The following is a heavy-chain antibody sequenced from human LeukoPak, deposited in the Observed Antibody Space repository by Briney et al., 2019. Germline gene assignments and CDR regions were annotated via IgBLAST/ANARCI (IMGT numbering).Heavy chain of an antibody. Sequence: PGGSLRLSCAASAFTFSSYAMSWVRQAPGKGLEWVSGTSTSGGSTYYADSVKGRFTISGDNSKNTLSLQMTSLRAEDTAVYYCATARGGYWGQGTLVTVSS. CDR3: ATARGGY. J-gene: IGHJ4*02. CDR2: TSTSGGST. V-gene: IGHV3-23*01. CDR1: AFTFSSYA. D-gene: IGHD2-15*01.